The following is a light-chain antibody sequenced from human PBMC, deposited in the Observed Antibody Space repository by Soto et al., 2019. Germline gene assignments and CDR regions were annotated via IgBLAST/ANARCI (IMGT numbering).Light chain of an antibody. V-gene: IGKV4-1*01. J-gene: IGKJ2*01. CDR3: KKYYIIPNP. Sequence: DIVMTQSPDFLAVSLGERATITCKSSQTVLYRSSNKSYLAWYQQRPEQPPRLLIYWASTRQSGVPDRFVGSGSEQVFPPTISTWQVGDEAVNPCKKYYIIPNPLGKGTNLRSN. CDR2: WAS. CDR1: QTVLYRSSNKSY.